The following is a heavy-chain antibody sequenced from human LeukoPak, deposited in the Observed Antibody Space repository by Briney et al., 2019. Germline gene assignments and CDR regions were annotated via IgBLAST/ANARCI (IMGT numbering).Heavy chain of an antibody. CDR2: INPNSGGT. CDR3: ARVSGSKLPIDY. V-gene: IGHV1-2*02. Sequence: ASVKVSCKASGYTFTGYYMHWVRQAPGQGLEWMGWINPNSGGTNYAQRFQGRVTMTRDTSISTAYMELSRLRSDDTAVYYCARVSGSKLPIDYWGQGTLVTVSS. J-gene: IGHJ4*02. CDR1: GYTFTGYY. D-gene: IGHD1-26*01.